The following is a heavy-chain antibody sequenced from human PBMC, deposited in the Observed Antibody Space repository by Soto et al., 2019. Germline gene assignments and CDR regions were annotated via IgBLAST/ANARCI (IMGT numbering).Heavy chain of an antibody. D-gene: IGHD3-10*01. CDR3: AKGRGGSGSLTPRVDF. CDR1: GFTFNNYA. CDR2: ISGGGDTT. V-gene: IGHV3-23*01. Sequence: EVQLLESGGGLVQPGGSLRLSCAASGFTFNNYAMTWVRRAPGKGLEWVSGISGGGDTTSYADSVKGRFTVSRDGSKTTLYRQMSSLRAEDTALYYCAKGRGGSGSLTPRVDFWGQGTLVTVSS. J-gene: IGHJ4*02.